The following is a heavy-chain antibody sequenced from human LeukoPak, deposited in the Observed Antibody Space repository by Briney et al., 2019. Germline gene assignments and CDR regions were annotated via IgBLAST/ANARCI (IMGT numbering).Heavy chain of an antibody. CDR2: LNPNSGNT. CDR1: GYTFTNYD. D-gene: IGHD3-22*01. J-gene: IGHJ4*02. Sequence: ASVKVSCKASGYTFTNYDINWVRQAAGQGLEWMGWLNPNSGNTAYAQKFQGRVTMTRDTSTSTAYMELGSLTSDDTAVYYCARGSSGYYYVPDYWGQGTLVTVSS. CDR3: ARGSSGYYYVPDY. V-gene: IGHV1-8*01.